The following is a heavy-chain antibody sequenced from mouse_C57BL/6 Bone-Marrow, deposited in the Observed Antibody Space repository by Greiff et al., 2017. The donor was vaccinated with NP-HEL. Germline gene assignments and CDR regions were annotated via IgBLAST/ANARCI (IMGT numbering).Heavy chain of an antibody. CDR1: GYTFTNYW. Sequence: VKLQQPGTELVKPGASVKLSCKASGYTFTNYWMYWVKQRPGQGLEWIGNINPSNGGTNYNEKFKNKATLTVDKSSSTAYMQLSSLTSEDSAVSYCARDSGYAFDYWCQGTTLTVSS. V-gene: IGHV1-53*01. J-gene: IGHJ2*01. D-gene: IGHD3-2*02. CDR2: INPSNGGT. CDR3: ARDSGYAFDY.